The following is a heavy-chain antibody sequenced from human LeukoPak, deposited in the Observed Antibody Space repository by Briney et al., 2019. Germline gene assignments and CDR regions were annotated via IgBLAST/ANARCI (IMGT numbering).Heavy chain of an antibody. CDR2: IYGGGST. CDR3: AREWRDRFDY. CDR1: GFTVSSNY. J-gene: IGHJ4*02. D-gene: IGHD2-21*02. Sequence: PGGSLRLSCAASGFTVSSNYMSWVRQAPGKGLEWVSVIYGGGSTYFADSVKGRFTISRDNSKNTLYLQMNSLRAEDTAVYYCAREWRDRFDYWGQGTLVTVSS. V-gene: IGHV3-66*01.